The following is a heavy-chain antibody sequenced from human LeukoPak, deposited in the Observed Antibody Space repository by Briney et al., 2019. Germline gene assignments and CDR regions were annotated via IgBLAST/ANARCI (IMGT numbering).Heavy chain of an antibody. V-gene: IGHV1-24*01. D-gene: IGHD3-22*01. CDR1: GYTLTELT. J-gene: IGHJ4*02. CDR2: FDHEECET. CDR3: ATGSQSKYPTYYFET. Sequence: ASVKVSCKVSGYTLTELTMYWVRQSPGKGLERMGGFDHEECETIYAQKFQGRVNMTEDTSTDTAYMELSSLRKEDTAVYCCATGSQSKYPTYYFETWGQGTLVTVAS.